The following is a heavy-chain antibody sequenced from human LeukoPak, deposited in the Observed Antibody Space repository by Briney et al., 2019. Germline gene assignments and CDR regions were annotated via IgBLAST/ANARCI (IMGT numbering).Heavy chain of an antibody. CDR3: AMGYDSSGYYLPFDY. D-gene: IGHD3-22*01. CDR1: GYTFTNYA. J-gene: IGHJ4*02. Sequence: ASVKVSCKASGYTFTNYAMHWVRQAPGQRPEWMGWINAGNGNTEYSQKFQDRVTITRDISASTAYMELSSLRSEDTAVYYCAMGYDSSGYYLPFDYWGQGTLVTVSS. CDR2: INAGNGNT. V-gene: IGHV1-3*01.